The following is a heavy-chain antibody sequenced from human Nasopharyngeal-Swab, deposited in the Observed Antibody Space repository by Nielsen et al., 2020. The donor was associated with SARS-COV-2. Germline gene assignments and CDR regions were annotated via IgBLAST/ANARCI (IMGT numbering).Heavy chain of an antibody. D-gene: IGHD3-3*01. J-gene: IGHJ6*02. V-gene: IGHV3-30*18. Sequence: GESLKISCAASGFTFSSYGMHWVRQAPGKGLEWVAVISYDGSNKYYADSVKGRFTISRDNSKNTLYLQMNSLRAEDTAVYYCAKDPTYYDFRSGYLTNLDYYYYGMDVWGQGTTVTVSS. CDR1: GFTFSSYG. CDR3: AKDPTYYDFRSGYLTNLDYYYYGMDV. CDR2: ISYDGSNK.